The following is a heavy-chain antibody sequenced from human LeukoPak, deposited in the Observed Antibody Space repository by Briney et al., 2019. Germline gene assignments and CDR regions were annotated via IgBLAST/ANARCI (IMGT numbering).Heavy chain of an antibody. Sequence: ASVKVSCKASGYTFTGYYMHWVRQGPGQGPEWMGWINPNSGDTNYAQKFQGRVTMTRDTSISIAYMELSRLRSDDTAVYYCAGPDITMVRGVAQSYYYYYMDVWGKGTTVTISS. J-gene: IGHJ6*03. D-gene: IGHD3-10*01. V-gene: IGHV1-2*02. CDR1: GYTFTGYY. CDR2: INPNSGDT. CDR3: AGPDITMVRGVAQSYYYYYMDV.